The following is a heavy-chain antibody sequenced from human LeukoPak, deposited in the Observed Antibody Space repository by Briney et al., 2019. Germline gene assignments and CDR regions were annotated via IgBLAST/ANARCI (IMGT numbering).Heavy chain of an antibody. CDR3: ARVRLRWNNWFDP. Sequence: GGSLRLSCAASGFTFSSYGMHWVRQAPGKGLEWVAVIWYDGSNKYYADSVKGRFTISRDNSKNTLYLQMNSLRAEDTAVYYCARVRLRWNNWFDPWGQGTLVTASS. J-gene: IGHJ5*02. D-gene: IGHD4-23*01. CDR2: IWYDGSNK. V-gene: IGHV3-33*01. CDR1: GFTFSSYG.